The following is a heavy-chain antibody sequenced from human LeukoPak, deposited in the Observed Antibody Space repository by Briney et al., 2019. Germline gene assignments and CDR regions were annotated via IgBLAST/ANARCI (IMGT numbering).Heavy chain of an antibody. D-gene: IGHD3-22*01. CDR3: ARDKDGVITRYFDY. CDR1: GFTFSSYA. V-gene: IGHV3-30-3*01. Sequence: GRSLRLSRAASGFTFSSYAMHWVRQAPGKGLEWVAVISYDGSNKYYADSVKGRFTISRDNSKNTLYLQMNSLRAEDTAVYYCARDKDGVITRYFDYWGQGTLVTVSS. CDR2: ISYDGSNK. J-gene: IGHJ4*02.